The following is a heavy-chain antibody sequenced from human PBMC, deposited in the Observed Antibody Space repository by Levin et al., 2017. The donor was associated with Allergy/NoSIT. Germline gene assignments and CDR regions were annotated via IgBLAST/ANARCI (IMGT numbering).Heavy chain of an antibody. D-gene: IGHD5-24*01. V-gene: IGHV3-9*01. CDR3: AKAQSNRWSQYYYGMDV. J-gene: IGHJ6*02. Sequence: ALRLSCSASGFTFDDYVMHWVRQAPGKGLEWVSGISWNSGTKGYADSVKGRFTISRDNAKNSLYLQMNSLSAEDTALYYCAKAQSNRWSQYYYGMDVWGQGTTVTVSS. CDR2: ISWNSGTK. CDR1: GFTFDDYV.